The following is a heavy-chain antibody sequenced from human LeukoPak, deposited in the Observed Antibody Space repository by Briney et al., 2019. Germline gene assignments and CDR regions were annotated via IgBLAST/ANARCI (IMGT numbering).Heavy chain of an antibody. Sequence: PSETLSLTCTVSGYSISSGYYWGWIRQPPGKGLEWIGSIYHSGSTYYNPSLKSRVTISVDTSKNQFSLKLSSVTAADTAVYYCARDGSGSYYDPYYYYGMDVWGQGTTVTVSS. V-gene: IGHV4-38-2*02. CDR2: IYHSGST. CDR3: ARDGSGSYYDPYYYYGMDV. D-gene: IGHD3-10*01. J-gene: IGHJ6*02. CDR1: GYSISSGYY.